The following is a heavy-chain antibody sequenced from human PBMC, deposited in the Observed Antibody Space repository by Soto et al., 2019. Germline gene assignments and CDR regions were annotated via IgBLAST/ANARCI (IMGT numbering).Heavy chain of an antibody. Sequence: QVQLQESGPGLLKPSQTLSLICTVSGGSVNSADYYWSWIRQLPGNGLEWIGYIYYGGITCYNPSLKSRLNISIDTSNSQFSLKLDSVTAADTAVYYGARQDSGYEYYLDSWGQGTLVTVTS. J-gene: IGHJ4*02. CDR3: ARQDSGYEYYLDS. D-gene: IGHD5-12*01. CDR1: GGSVNSADYY. V-gene: IGHV4-30-4*01. CDR2: IYYGGIT.